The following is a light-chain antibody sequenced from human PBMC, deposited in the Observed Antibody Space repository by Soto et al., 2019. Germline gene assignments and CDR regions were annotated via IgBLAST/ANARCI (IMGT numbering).Light chain of an antibody. CDR1: SSDVGGYNY. Sequence: QSALAQPASVSGSPGQSITISCTGTSSDVGGYNYVSWYQQLPGKAPKLMIYDVSDRPSGVSNRFSGSKSGNTASLTISGLQAEDEADYYCSSYTSSSLYVFGTGTTVTVL. CDR2: DVS. CDR3: SSYTSSSLYV. V-gene: IGLV2-14*01. J-gene: IGLJ1*01.